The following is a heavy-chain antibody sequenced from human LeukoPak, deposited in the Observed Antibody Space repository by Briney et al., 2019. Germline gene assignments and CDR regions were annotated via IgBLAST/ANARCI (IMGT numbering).Heavy chain of an antibody. D-gene: IGHD3-10*01. CDR2: IYTSGST. J-gene: IGHJ4*02. CDR1: GGSISSYY. V-gene: IGHV4-4*07. CDR3: ARDTYYYGSGSYTHFDY. Sequence: PSETLSLTCTVSGGSISSYYWSWIRQPAGKVLEWIGRIYTSGSTNYNPSLKSRVTMSVDTSKNQFSLKLSSVTAADTAVYYCARDTYYYGSGSYTHFDYWGQGTLVTVSS.